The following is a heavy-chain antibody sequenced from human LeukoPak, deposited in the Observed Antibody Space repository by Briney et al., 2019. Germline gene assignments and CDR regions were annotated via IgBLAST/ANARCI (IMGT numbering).Heavy chain of an antibody. CDR2: ISGSGDNT. CDR1: RFTFEHYA. J-gene: IGHJ4*02. V-gene: IGHV3-23*01. D-gene: IGHD3-22*01. CDR3: AKGSYYDSSGSFYFDY. Sequence: GRSLRLSCAASRFTFEHYAMSWVRQAPGKGLEWVSGISGSGDNTYYADSVKGRFTISRDNSKNTLYVQVNSLGTEDTAAYYCAKGSYYDSSGSFYFDYWGQGTLVTVSS.